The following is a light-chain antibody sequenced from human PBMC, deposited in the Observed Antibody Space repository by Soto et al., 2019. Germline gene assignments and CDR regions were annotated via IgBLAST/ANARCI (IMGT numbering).Light chain of an antibody. CDR2: GAS. CDR3: QQYGSSLGKT. J-gene: IGKJ1*01. CDR1: QSVSSSY. V-gene: IGKV3-20*01. Sequence: EIVLTQSPCTLSLSPGERATLSCRASQSVSSSYLAWYQQKPGQAPRLLIYGASSRATGIPDRFSGSGSGTDFTLTISRLEPEDFAVYYCQQYGSSLGKTFGQGTKVDIK.